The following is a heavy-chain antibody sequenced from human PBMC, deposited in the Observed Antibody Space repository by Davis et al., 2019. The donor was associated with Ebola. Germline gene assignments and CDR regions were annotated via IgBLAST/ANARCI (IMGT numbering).Heavy chain of an antibody. V-gene: IGHV3-30-3*01. Sequence: GESLKISCAASGFTFSTYAMHWVRQAPGKGLEWVAVISYDGSHKYYADSVKGRFTISRDNSKNTLYLQMNSLRAEDTAVYYCARGGPCSSTSCYPGLFDYWGQGTLVTVSS. CDR3: ARGGPCSSTSCYPGLFDY. CDR2: ISYDGSHK. CDR1: GFTFSTYA. J-gene: IGHJ4*02. D-gene: IGHD2-2*01.